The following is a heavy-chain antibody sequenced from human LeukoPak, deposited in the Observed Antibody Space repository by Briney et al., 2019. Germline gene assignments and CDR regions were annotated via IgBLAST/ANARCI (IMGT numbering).Heavy chain of an antibody. Sequence: GGSLRLSCAASGFTFSSNWMSWVRQAPGKGLVWVSRINSDGSSTNYADSVKGRFTISRDNAKNTLYLQMNSLRAEDTAVYYCARDWDTDGMDVWGQGTTVTVSS. CDR1: GFTFSSNW. CDR3: ARDWDTDGMDV. CDR2: INSDGSST. V-gene: IGHV3-74*01. D-gene: IGHD1-26*01. J-gene: IGHJ6*02.